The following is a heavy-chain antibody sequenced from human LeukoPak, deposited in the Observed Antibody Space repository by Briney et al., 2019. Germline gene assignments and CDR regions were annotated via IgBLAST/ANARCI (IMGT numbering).Heavy chain of an antibody. J-gene: IGHJ6*03. CDR1: GDSISTYY. D-gene: IGHD4-11*01. Sequence: PSETLSLTCSVSGDSISTYYWSWIRQPAGKGLEWIGRIYTSGSTNYNPSLKSRVTMSVDTSKNQFSLKLNSVTAADTAIYYCARGNMCDYRRYYYYMDVWGKGTTVTVSS. CDR3: ARGNMCDYRRYYYYMDV. V-gene: IGHV4-4*07. CDR2: IYTSGST.